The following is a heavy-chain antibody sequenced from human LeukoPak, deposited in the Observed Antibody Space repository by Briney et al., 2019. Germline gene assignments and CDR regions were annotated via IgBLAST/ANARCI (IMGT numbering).Heavy chain of an antibody. CDR2: IYTSGNT. CDR1: GGSVTSYY. D-gene: IGHD7-27*01. V-gene: IGHV4-4*07. J-gene: IGHJ3*02. Sequence: SETLSLTCTVSGGSVTSYYWSWIRQPAGKGLEWIGRIYTSGNTNYNPSLRSRLTMSRDTSRNQFSLKLNSVTAADTAVYYCARGKLGISLDAFDIWGQGTMVTVSS. CDR3: ARGKLGISLDAFDI.